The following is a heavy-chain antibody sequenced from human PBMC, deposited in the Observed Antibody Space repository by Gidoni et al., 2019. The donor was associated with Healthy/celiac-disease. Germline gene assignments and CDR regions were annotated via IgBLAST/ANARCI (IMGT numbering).Heavy chain of an antibody. CDR3: AREGGYDYGDSNAFDI. Sequence: QVQLVASGGGVVNAGRSLRLSWAASGFTVSSYAMHWVRQAPGKGLEWVAVISYDGSNTYYADSVNGRFTISRDNSKNTLYLQMNSLRAEDTAVYYCAREGGYDYGDSNAFDIWGQGTMVTVSS. D-gene: IGHD4-17*01. J-gene: IGHJ3*02. V-gene: IGHV3-30*04. CDR1: GFTVSSYA. CDR2: ISYDGSNT.